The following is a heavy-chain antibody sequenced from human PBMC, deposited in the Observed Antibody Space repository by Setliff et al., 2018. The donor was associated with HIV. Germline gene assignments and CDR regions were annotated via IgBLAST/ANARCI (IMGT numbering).Heavy chain of an antibody. CDR3: AGRWGDILTGPDACDI. D-gene: IGHD3-9*01. CDR2: IYHSGNT. CDR1: GDSISSTNW. Sequence: SETLSLTCAVSGDSISSTNWWSWVRQSPGKGLEWIGQIYHSGNTNYNPSFKNRVTISLDKSKNQFSLTLTSVTAADTAVYYCAGRWGDILTGPDACDIWGQGTVVTVSS. J-gene: IGHJ3*02. V-gene: IGHV4-4*02.